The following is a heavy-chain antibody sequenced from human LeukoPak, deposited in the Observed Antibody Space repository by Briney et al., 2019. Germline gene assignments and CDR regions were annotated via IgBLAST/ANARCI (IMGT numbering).Heavy chain of an antibody. D-gene: IGHD1-1*01. J-gene: IGHJ4*02. Sequence: SETLSLTCTVSGYSISSGYYWGWIRQPPGKGLEWIGSIYHSGSTYYNPSLKSRVTISVDTSKNQFSLKLSSVTAADTAVYYCARLLVFVMNNWNDDIGDYWGQGTLVTVSS. CDR2: IYHSGST. CDR1: GYSISSGYY. CDR3: ARLLVFVMNNWNDDIGDY. V-gene: IGHV4-38-2*02.